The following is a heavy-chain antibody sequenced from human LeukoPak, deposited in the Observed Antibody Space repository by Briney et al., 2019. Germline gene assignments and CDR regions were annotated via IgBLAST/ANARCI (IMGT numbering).Heavy chain of an antibody. Sequence: SETLSLTCAVYGGSFSGYYWSWIRQPPGKGLGWIGEINHSGSTTYNPSLKSRVTISVDTSKNQFSLKLSSVTAADTAVYYCARGGATMVRGTSYYYMDVWVKGTTVTVSS. J-gene: IGHJ6*03. V-gene: IGHV4-34*01. D-gene: IGHD3-10*01. CDR2: INHSGST. CDR1: GGSFSGYY. CDR3: ARGGATMVRGTSYYYMDV.